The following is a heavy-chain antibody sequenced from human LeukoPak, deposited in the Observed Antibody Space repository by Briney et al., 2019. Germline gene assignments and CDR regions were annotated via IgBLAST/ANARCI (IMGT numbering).Heavy chain of an antibody. CDR2: INPNSGGT. Sequence: ASVKVSCKASGYTLVGYYMHWVRQAPGQGLEWMGWINPNSGGTNYAQKFQGRVTMTRDTSISTAYMKLSSLRSDDTAVYYCARVSEELVIDHWGQGTLVTVS. CDR3: ARVSEELVIDH. V-gene: IGHV1-2*02. CDR1: GYTLVGYY. D-gene: IGHD2-8*02. J-gene: IGHJ4*02.